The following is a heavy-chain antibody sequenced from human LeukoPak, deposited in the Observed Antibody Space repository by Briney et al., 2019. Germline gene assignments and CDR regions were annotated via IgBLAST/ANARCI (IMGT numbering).Heavy chain of an antibody. V-gene: IGHV3-43*02. Sequence: GGSLRLSCAASGFTFDDYAMQWVRQASGKGLEWVSLISGDGGSTYYADSVKGRFTISRDNSKNSLYLQTNSLRTEDTALYYCAKDISLGRGWYYFDYWGQGTLVTVSS. CDR3: AKDISLGRGWYYFDY. D-gene: IGHD6-19*01. J-gene: IGHJ4*02. CDR2: ISGDGGST. CDR1: GFTFDDYA.